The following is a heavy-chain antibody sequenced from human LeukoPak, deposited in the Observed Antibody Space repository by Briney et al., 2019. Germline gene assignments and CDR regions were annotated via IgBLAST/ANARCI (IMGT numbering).Heavy chain of an antibody. Sequence: SETLSLTCDVYDGSISDYYWSWIRQPPGKGLEWIGEINHSGSTNYNPSLKSRVTISVDTSKNQFSLKLSSVTAADTAVYYCARHSDATYYYYMDVWGNGTTVTISS. V-gene: IGHV4-34*01. D-gene: IGHD1-26*01. CDR3: ARHSDATYYYYMDV. J-gene: IGHJ6*03. CDR2: INHSGST. CDR1: DGSISDYY.